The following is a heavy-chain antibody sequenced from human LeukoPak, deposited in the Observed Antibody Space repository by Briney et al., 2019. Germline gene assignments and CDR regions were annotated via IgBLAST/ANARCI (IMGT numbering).Heavy chain of an antibody. V-gene: IGHV3-23*01. CDR3: AKARSTSCRDFDY. D-gene: IGHD2-2*01. CDR1: GFTFSSYA. Sequence: GGSLRLSCAASGFTFSSYAMSWVRKAPGKGLEGVSAISGSGGRTYYADSVKGRFTISRDNSKNTLYLQMNSLRAEDTAVYYCAKARSTSCRDFDYWGQGTLVTVSS. J-gene: IGHJ4*02. CDR2: ISGSGGRT.